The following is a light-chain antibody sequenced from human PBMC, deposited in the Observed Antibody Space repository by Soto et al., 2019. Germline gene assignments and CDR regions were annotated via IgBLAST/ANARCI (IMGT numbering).Light chain of an antibody. J-gene: IGLJ2*01. Sequence: QSALTQPASVSGSPGQSIAISCSGTSSDIVYSKYVSWYQQHPGRAPKLIIYDISYRPAGVSSRFSGSNSGNTASLFISGLQAEDDADYYCSSYTTTNTRVLFGGGTKLTVL. V-gene: IGLV2-14*03. CDR1: SSDIVYSKY. CDR2: DIS. CDR3: SSYTTTNTRVL.